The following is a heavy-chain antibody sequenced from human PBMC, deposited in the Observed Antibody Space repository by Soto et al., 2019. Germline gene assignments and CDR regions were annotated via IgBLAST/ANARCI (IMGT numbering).Heavy chain of an antibody. CDR3: AREGWPYYYDSSGYYYYGMDV. CDR2: IWYDGSNK. J-gene: IGHJ6*02. Sequence: LRLSCAASGFTFSSYGMHWVRQAPGKGLEWVAVIWYDGSNKYYADSVKGRFTISRDNSKNTLYLQMNSLRAEDTAVYYCAREGWPYYYDSSGYYYYGMDVWGQGTTVTVSS. V-gene: IGHV3-33*01. CDR1: GFTFSSYG. D-gene: IGHD3-22*01.